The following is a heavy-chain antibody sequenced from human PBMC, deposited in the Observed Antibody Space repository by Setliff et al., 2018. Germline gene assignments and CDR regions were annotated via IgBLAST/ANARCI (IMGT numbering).Heavy chain of an antibody. J-gene: IGHJ4*02. Sequence: PSETLSLTCSVSGDSINPYYWTWIRQPPGKGLEWFGFIYYSGATTYNPSLKSRVTISVDTSKNQFSLNLNSVTAADTAVYYCARYRNYFDSSGQTQYYFDYWGQGTLVTVSS. CDR1: GDSINPYY. CDR2: IYYSGAT. CDR3: ARYRNYFDSSGQTQYYFDY. D-gene: IGHD3-22*01. V-gene: IGHV4-59*01.